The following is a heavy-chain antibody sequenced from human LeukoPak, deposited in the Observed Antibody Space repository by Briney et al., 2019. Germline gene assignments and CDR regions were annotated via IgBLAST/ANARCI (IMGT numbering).Heavy chain of an antibody. Sequence: SETLSLTCTVSGGSISSGGYYWSWIRQHPGKGLEWIGYIYYSGSTYYNPSLKSRVTISVDTSKNQFSLKLSSVTAADTAVYYCAREKVLDYYSSGSYYVGYRYFDYWGQGTLVTVSS. V-gene: IGHV4-31*03. D-gene: IGHD3-10*01. CDR2: IYYSGST. CDR1: GGSISSGGYY. J-gene: IGHJ4*02. CDR3: AREKVLDYYSSGSYYVGYRYFDY.